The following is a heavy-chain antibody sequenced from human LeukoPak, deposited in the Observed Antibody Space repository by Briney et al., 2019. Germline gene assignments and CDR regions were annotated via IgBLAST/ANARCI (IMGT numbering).Heavy chain of an antibody. CDR3: ARDAFDSNYFDY. Sequence: SETLSLTCTVSGGSISSNYWSWIRQPAGKGLEWIGRIYTSGSTNYNPSLKSRVTMSVDTSKNQFSLKLSSVTAADTAVYYCARDAFDSNYFDYWGQGALVTVSS. CDR2: IYTSGST. CDR1: GGSISSNY. D-gene: IGHD4-11*01. J-gene: IGHJ4*02. V-gene: IGHV4-4*07.